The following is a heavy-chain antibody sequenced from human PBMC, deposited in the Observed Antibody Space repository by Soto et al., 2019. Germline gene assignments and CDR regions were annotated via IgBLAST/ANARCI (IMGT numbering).Heavy chain of an antibody. CDR2: VSSGGGT. V-gene: IGHV3-23*01. D-gene: IGHD2-15*01. J-gene: IGHJ4*02. CDR1: GFTFSTYA. Sequence: EVELLESGGGLVQPEGSLRLSCAASGFTFSTYAMGWVRQAPGKGLGGVSVVSSGGGTHYADSVKGRFTVSRDNSKNTLSLQMNSLRADDTAVYYCAKRRGAGGHFDYWGQGALVTVSS. CDR3: AKRRGAGGHFDY.